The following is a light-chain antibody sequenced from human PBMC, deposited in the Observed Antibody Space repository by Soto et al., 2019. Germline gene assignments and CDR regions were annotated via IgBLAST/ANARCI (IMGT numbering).Light chain of an antibody. CDR1: QRVSSSY. V-gene: IGKV3-20*01. CDR2: GAS. J-gene: IGKJ4*01. CDR3: QQYGSSPFT. Sequence: EVVLTQSPDTLPLSPGEGATLSCRASQRVSSSYLAWYQQKPGQAPRLLIYGASSRAAGIPDRFSGSGSGTDFILSISRLEPEDFAVYVCQQYGSSPFTFGGGTKVEIK.